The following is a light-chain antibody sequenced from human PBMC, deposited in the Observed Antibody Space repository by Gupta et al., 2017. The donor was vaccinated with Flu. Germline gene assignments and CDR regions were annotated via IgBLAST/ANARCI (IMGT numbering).Light chain of an antibody. CDR2: KAS. V-gene: IGKV1-5*03. CDR3: QQYNGYSRT. Sequence: DIQMTQSPSTLSASVGDRVNITCRASQSISNWLAWYQQKPGKAPKLLIYKASSLESGVPSRFSGSGSGTEFTLTISSLQPDDFATYYCQQYNGYSRTFGLETKVEIK. J-gene: IGKJ1*01. CDR1: QSISNW.